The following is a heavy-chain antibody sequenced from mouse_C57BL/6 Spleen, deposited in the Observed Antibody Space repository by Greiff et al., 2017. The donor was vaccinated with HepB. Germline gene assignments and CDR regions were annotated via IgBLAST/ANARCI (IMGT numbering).Heavy chain of an antibody. CDR3: AREGGDGYYPWFAY. J-gene: IGHJ3*01. V-gene: IGHV1-22*01. CDR2: INPNNGGT. D-gene: IGHD2-3*01. CDR1: GYTFTDYN. Sequence: VQLQQSGPELVKPGASVKMSCKASGYTFTDYNMHWVKQSHGKSLEWIGYINPNNGGTSYNQKFKGKATLTVNKSSSTAYMELRSLTSEDSAVYYCAREGGDGYYPWFAYWGQGTLVTVSA.